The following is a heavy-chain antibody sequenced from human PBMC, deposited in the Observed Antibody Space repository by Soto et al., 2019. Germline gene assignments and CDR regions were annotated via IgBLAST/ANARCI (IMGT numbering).Heavy chain of an antibody. D-gene: IGHD3-10*01. CDR1: GFTFSSYG. Sequence: GGSLRLSCAASGFTFSSYGMHWVRQAPGKGLERVAVISYDGSNKYYADSVTGRFTISTDNSKNTLYLQMNSLRAEDTAVYYCAKAIFRFKPGSTRLAFDYWGQGP. V-gene: IGHV3-30*18. J-gene: IGHJ4*02. CDR2: ISYDGSNK. CDR3: AKAIFRFKPGSTRLAFDY.